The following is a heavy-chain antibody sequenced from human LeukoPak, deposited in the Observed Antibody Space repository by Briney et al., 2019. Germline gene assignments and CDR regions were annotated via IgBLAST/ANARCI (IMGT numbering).Heavy chain of an antibody. CDR1: GFTFSSYG. J-gene: IGHJ4*02. V-gene: IGHV3-33*08. D-gene: IGHD2-15*01. CDR3: ARGSGGDCFDY. CDR2: IWYDGSNK. Sequence: GRSLRLSCAASGFTFSSYGMHWVRQAPGKGLEWVAVIWYDGSNKYYADSVKGRFTISRDNSKNTLYLQMNSLRAEATAVYYCARGSGGDCFDYWGQGTLVTVSS.